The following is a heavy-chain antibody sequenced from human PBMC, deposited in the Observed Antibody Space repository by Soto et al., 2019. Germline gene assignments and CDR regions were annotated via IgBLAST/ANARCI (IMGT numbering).Heavy chain of an antibody. Sequence: SETLSLTCTVSVGSISSYYWSWIRQPAGKGLEWIGRIYTSGSTNYNPSLKKRVTISVDTSKNQFSLRLNSVTAADTAVYYCAREGGFSSGWNAYFDCWGQGSPGTVSS. D-gene: IGHD6-19*01. J-gene: IGHJ4*02. V-gene: IGHV4-4*07. CDR3: AREGGFSSGWNAYFDC. CDR1: VGSISSYY. CDR2: IYTSGST.